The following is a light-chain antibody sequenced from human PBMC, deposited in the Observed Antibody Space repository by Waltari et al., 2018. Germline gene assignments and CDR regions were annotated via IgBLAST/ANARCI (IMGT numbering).Light chain of an antibody. Sequence: SNGSRDLAWYQQKPGQSPRLLIYAASTRASGVPDRFSGSGSGTDFSLNISRVDPEDVAVYYCLQYVHLPLTFGQGTKVEI. CDR2: AAS. J-gene: IGKJ1*01. CDR1: SNGSRD. CDR3: LQYVHLPLT. V-gene: IGKV3-20*01.